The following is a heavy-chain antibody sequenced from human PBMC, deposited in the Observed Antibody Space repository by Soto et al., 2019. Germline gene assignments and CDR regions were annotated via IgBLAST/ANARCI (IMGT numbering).Heavy chain of an antibody. V-gene: IGHV1-69*06. Sequence: GASVKVSCKASGGTFSSLDINWVRQAPGQGLKWMGGIIPISETTNYAQIFQGRVSIVADISTSTAYMELSRLRSEDTAVYYCARALLSHSYDSGGYDSYFHAMDVWGQGTPVTVSS. CDR3: ARALLSHSYDSGGYDSYFHAMDV. J-gene: IGHJ6*02. D-gene: IGHD3-22*01. CDR2: IIPISETT. CDR1: GGTFSSLD.